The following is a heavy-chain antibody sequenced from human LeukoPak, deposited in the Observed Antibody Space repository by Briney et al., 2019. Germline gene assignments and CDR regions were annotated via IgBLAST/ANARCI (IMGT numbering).Heavy chain of an antibody. V-gene: IGHV3-23*01. CDR1: GFTFSSYI. J-gene: IGHJ6*02. D-gene: IGHD6-13*01. CDR2: ISGSGGST. Sequence: GGSLRLSCAASGFTFSSYILNWVRQAPGKGLEWVSAISGSGGSTYYADSVKGRSTISRDNSKNTLYLQMNSLRAEDTAVYYCAKDTRYRAAAGYYYYGMDVWGQGTTVTVSS. CDR3: AKDTRYRAAAGYYYYGMDV.